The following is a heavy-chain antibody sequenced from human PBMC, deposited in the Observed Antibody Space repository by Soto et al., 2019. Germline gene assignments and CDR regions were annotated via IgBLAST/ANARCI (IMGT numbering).Heavy chain of an antibody. J-gene: IGHJ4*02. V-gene: IGHV4-61*08. Sequence: SETLSLTCSVSGVSVSSDDYYWNWIRQPPGKGLEWIGYNHIRGRTNYNPSLGSRVAISLDTSKNQFSLTLTSVTAADTAIYYCARLIDINSWPLDFWGQGTLVTVYS. CDR3: ARLIDINSWPLDF. D-gene: IGHD1-26*01. CDR2: NHIRGRT. CDR1: GVSVSSDDYY.